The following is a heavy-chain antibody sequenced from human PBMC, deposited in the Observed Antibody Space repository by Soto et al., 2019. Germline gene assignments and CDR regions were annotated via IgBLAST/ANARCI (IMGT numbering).Heavy chain of an antibody. Sequence: SETLSLTCTVSGGSISSGGYYWSWIRQHPGKGLEWIGYIYYSTYYNPSLKSRVTISVDTSKNQFSLKLSSVTAADTAVYYCARGLGGDYYYGMDVWGQGTTVTVS. CDR2: IYYST. CDR3: ARGLGGDYYYGMDV. CDR1: GGSISSGGYY. V-gene: IGHV4-31*03. J-gene: IGHJ6*02.